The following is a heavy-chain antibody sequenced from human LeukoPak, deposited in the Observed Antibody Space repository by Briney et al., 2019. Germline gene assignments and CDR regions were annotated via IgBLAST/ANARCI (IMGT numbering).Heavy chain of an antibody. V-gene: IGHV3-33*06. CDR1: GFIFSYYG. CDR2: IWYDGSNQ. Sequence: LGGSLRLSCAASGFIFSYYGMHWVRQAPGKGLEWVAVIWYDGSNQYYADSVKGRFTISRDNSKSTLYPQMNSLRAEDTAVYYCAKSLETTAYRYFEYWGQGTLVTVS. D-gene: IGHD3-16*02. CDR3: AKSLETTAYRYFEY. J-gene: IGHJ4*02.